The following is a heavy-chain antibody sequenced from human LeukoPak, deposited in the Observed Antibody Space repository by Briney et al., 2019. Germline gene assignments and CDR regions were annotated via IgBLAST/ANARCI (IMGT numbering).Heavy chain of an antibody. CDR2: ISSSSSYI. CDR1: GFTFSSYS. Sequence: GGSLRVSCAASGFTFSSYSMNWVRQAPGKGLEWVSSISSSSSYIYYADSVKGRFTISRDNAKNSLYLQMNSLRAEDTAVYYCAGGSSGWYFEADYYYYGMDVWGQGTTVTVSS. CDR3: AGGSSGWYFEADYYYYGMDV. V-gene: IGHV3-21*01. J-gene: IGHJ6*02. D-gene: IGHD6-19*01.